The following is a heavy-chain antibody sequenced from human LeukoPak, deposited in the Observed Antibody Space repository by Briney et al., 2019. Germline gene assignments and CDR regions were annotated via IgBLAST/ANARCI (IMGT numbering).Heavy chain of an antibody. Sequence: GGSLRLSCAASGFTFSSYAMSWVRQAPGKRLQWVSAISRSGSSRYYADSVKRRFTISRDNSNNTLYLQMISLRVEDTGFYYCAKDLYGDNIYYFDYWGQGSLVTVSS. J-gene: IGHJ4*02. CDR1: GFTFSSYA. D-gene: IGHD4-17*01. V-gene: IGHV3-23*01. CDR2: ISRSGSSR. CDR3: AKDLYGDNIYYFDY.